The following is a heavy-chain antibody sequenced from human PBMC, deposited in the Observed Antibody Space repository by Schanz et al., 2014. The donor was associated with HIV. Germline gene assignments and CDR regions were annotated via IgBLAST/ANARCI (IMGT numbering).Heavy chain of an antibody. V-gene: IGHV3-23*01. J-gene: IGHJ6*02. D-gene: IGHD6-13*01. CDR2: IGSGGGRR. Sequence: EVQLLESGGGLVQPGGSLRLSCEASGFTFSDYAMSWARQAPGKGLQWVSLIGSGGGRRYYADSVKGRFTISRDNSKNTLYLEMNSLRPEDTAVYYCARETSGFSTSWPPRYHYYGMDVWGQGTTVTVSS. CDR1: GFTFSDYA. CDR3: ARETSGFSTSWPPRYHYYGMDV.